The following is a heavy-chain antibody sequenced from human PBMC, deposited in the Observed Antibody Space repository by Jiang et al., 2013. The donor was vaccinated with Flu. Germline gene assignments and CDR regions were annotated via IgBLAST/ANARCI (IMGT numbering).Heavy chain of an antibody. CDR1: GYNFPTYW. CDR3: ARLLERNGDYPWYLEF. J-gene: IGHJ4*02. V-gene: IGHV5-51*03. CDR2: IYPGDSDT. Sequence: GAEVKKPGESLKISCKGSGYNFPTYWIGWVRQMPGKGLEWMGIIYPGDSDTRYSPSFQGQVTISGDESTSTAYLQWSSLKASDTAMYYCARLLERNGDYPWYLEFWGQGTLVTVSS. D-gene: IGHD4-17*01.